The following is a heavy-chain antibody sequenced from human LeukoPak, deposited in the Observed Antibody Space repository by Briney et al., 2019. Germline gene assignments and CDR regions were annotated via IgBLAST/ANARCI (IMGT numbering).Heavy chain of an antibody. CDR3: ARDAGDIVVVPAASMLDY. CDR2: LNPSGGST. D-gene: IGHD2-2*01. V-gene: IGHV1-46*03. CDR1: GYTFTSYY. J-gene: IGHJ4*02. Sequence: ASVKVSCKASGYTFTSYYMHGVRQAPGQGLEWMGILNPSGGSTSYAQKFHGRVTMTRDTSTSTVYMELSSLRSEDTAVYGCARDAGDIVVVPAASMLDYWGQGTLVTVSS.